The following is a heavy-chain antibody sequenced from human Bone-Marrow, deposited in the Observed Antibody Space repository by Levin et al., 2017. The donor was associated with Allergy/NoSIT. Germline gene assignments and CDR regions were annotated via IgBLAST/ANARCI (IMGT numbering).Heavy chain of an antibody. CDR1: GFTFSSYS. J-gene: IGHJ5*02. CDR3: AREVPFGDVGLTQP. CDR2: ISSNGGDI. Sequence: GESLKISCAASGFTFSSYSMKWVRQAPEKGLEWVSDISSNGGDIYYADSVKGRFTISRDNARKSLHLQMNNLRVEDTAVYYCAREVPFGDVGLTQPWGQGTLVTVSS. V-gene: IGHV3-21*01. D-gene: IGHD3-3*01.